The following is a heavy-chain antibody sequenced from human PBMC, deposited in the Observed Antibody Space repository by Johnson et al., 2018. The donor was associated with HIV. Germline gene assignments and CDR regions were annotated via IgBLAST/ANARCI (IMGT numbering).Heavy chain of an antibody. CDR2: IKQDGSEK. J-gene: IGHJ3*02. Sequence: MQLVESGGGLVQPGGSLRLSCAASGFTFSSYWMSWVRQAPGKGLERVANIKQDGSEKYYVDSVKGRFTMSRDNATNSLYLQMNSRKTEDTAVYYCTTVSGYYDSSGYYYPDAFDIWGQGTMVTVSS. CDR1: GFTFSSYW. D-gene: IGHD3-22*01. V-gene: IGHV3-7*03. CDR3: TTVSGYYDSSGYYYPDAFDI.